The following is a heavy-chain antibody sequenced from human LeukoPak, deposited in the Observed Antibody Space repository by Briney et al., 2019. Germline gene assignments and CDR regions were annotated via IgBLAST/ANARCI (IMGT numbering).Heavy chain of an antibody. J-gene: IGHJ3*02. V-gene: IGHV4-31*03. CDR2: IYYSGST. Sequence: PSETLSLTCTVSGGSISSGGYYWSWIRQHPGKGLEWIGYIYYSGSTYYNPSLKSRVTISVDTSKSQFSLKLSSVTAADTAVYYCARDRGYYDSSGRPDYAFDIWGQGTMVTVSS. D-gene: IGHD3-22*01. CDR1: GGSISSGGYY. CDR3: ARDRGYYDSSGRPDYAFDI.